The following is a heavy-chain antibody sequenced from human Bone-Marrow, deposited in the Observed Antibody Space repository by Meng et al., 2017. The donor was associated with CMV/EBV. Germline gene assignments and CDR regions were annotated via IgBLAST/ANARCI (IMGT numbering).Heavy chain of an antibody. V-gene: IGHV1-2*02. J-gene: IGHJ5*02. CDR1: GYIFTDYY. CDR3: ASQIVVVPAAKYHNWFQP. D-gene: IGHD2-2*01. Sequence: ASVKVSCKASGYIFTDYYIHWVRQAPGQSLEWMGWINPNSGGTHYAQKFQGRVTMTRDTSISTAYMELSRLRSDDTAVYYCASQIVVVPAAKYHNWFQPWGQGTLVTVSS. CDR2: INPNSGGT.